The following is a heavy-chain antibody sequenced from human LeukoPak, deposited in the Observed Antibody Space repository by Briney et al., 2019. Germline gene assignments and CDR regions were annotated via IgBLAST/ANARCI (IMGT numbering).Heavy chain of an antibody. D-gene: IGHD4-4*01. Sequence: GASVKVSCKASGYTFTSYGISWVRQAPGQGLEWMGWINPNSGGTNYAQRFQGRVTMTRDTSISTAYMELSGLRSDDTAVYYCAREYSYYFEFWGQGTLVTVSS. J-gene: IGHJ4*02. CDR3: AREYSYYFEF. V-gene: IGHV1-2*02. CDR2: INPNSGGT. CDR1: GYTFTSYG.